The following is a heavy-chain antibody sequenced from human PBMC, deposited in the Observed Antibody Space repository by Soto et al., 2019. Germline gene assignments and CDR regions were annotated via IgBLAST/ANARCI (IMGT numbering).Heavy chain of an antibody. Sequence: AGGSLRLSCVTSGLTSSNYGLSWVRQAPGKGLEWVADISYDGSNKYYADSVKGRFTISRDNSKNTLYLQMNSLRAEDTALYYCARDNAVAGSSDAFDIWGQGTMVTVSS. CDR3: ARDNAVAGSSDAFDI. CDR2: ISYDGSNK. D-gene: IGHD6-19*01. J-gene: IGHJ3*02. CDR1: GLTSSNYG. V-gene: IGHV3-33*08.